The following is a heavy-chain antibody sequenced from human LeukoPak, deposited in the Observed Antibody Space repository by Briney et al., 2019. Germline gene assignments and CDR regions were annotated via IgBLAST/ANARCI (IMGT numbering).Heavy chain of an antibody. Sequence: GGSLTLSCGASGFNVNSNYMACVRQAPGKGLAWVDLIYSGDSTHYSDSVRGRFTISRHNSNNTLYLQMRSLRPADTAVYYCARDLRSCSGGECYEYKWFDPWGQGTLVTVSS. V-gene: IGHV3-53*04. CDR2: IYSGDST. D-gene: IGHD2-21*01. CDR1: GFNVNSNY. J-gene: IGHJ5*02. CDR3: ARDLRSCSGGECYEYKWFDP.